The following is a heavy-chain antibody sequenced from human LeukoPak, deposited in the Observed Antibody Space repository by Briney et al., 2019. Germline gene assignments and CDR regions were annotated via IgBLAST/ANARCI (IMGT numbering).Heavy chain of an antibody. J-gene: IGHJ6*02. V-gene: IGHV4-34*01. CDR1: GGSFSGYY. CDR2: INHSGST. Sequence: SETLSLTCAVYGGSFSGYYWSWIRQPPGKGLEWIGEINHSGSTNYNPSLKSRVTISVDTSKNQFSLKLSSVTAADTAVCYCAIARGLEWLQDYYYYGMDVWGQGTTVTVSS. CDR3: AIARGLEWLQDYYYYGMDV. D-gene: IGHD3-3*01.